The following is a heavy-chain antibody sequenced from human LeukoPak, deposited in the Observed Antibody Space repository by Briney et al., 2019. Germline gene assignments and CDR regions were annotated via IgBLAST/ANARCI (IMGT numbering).Heavy chain of an antibody. D-gene: IGHD3-22*01. CDR1: GYTLTELS. CDR3: ATGENYYDSSGYYL. CDR2: FDPEDGET. J-gene: IGHJ4*02. Sequence: GASVKVSCKVSGYTLTELSMHWVRQAPGKGLEWMGGFDPEDGETIYAQKFQGRVTMTEDTSTDTAYMELSSLRSGDTAVYYCATGENYYDSSGYYLWGQGTLVTVSS. V-gene: IGHV1-24*01.